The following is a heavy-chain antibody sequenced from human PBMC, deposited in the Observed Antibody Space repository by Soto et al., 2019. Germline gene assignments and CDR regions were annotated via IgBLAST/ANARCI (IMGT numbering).Heavy chain of an antibody. D-gene: IGHD4-17*01. V-gene: IGHV1-69*08. CDR2: IIPILDAT. CDR1: GGSFRSHA. CDR3: SFGEDDDYRNPRDYSVDV. Sequence: QIQLVQSGAEVKKPGSSVRVSCTASGGSFRSHAVTWVRQAPGQGLEWMGRIIPILDATKFAQKFQDRVTMTADKYTSTVSMDLRSLTSEDTDMYVCSFGEDDDYRNPRDYSVDVWGQGTKVTVSS. J-gene: IGHJ3*01.